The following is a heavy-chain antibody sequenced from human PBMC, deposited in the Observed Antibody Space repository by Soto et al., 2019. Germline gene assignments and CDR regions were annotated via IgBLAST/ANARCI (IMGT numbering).Heavy chain of an antibody. J-gene: IGHJ6*02. CDR3: ARECGRCPPYYYFAMDV. CDR1: GFNFSDYS. D-gene: IGHD1-26*01. V-gene: IGHV3-48*02. CDR2: ISSSSGII. Sequence: GGSLRLYCAASGFNFSDYSFNWVGQAPREGLEWLSYISSSSGIIYYADSVKGRFIISRDHLQNSLYVQLNDLRDEDTAVYYCARECGRCPPYYYFAMDVWGQGTTVTVSS.